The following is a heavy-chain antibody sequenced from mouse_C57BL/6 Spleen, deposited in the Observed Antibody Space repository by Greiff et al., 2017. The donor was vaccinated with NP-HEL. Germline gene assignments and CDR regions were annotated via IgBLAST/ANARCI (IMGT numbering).Heavy chain of an antibody. V-gene: IGHV5-4*01. J-gene: IGHJ2*01. D-gene: IGHD1-1*01. CDR2: ISDGGSYT. Sequence: EVHLVESGGGLVKPGGSLKLSCAASGFTFSSYAMSWVRQTPEKRLEWVATISDGGSYTYYPDNVKGRFTISRDNAKNNLYLQMSHLKSEDTAMYYCARELLQDYFDYWGQGTTLTVSS. CDR1: GFTFSSYA. CDR3: ARELLQDYFDY.